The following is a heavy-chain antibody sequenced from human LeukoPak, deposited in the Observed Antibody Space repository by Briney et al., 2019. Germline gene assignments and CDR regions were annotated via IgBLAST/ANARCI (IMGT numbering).Heavy chain of an antibody. Sequence: ASVKVSCKGSGYTFTNYAMHSVRQAPGQSLEWMGWINAGNGDTKYSQKFQGRVTITRDTSATTTYMKLSSLRSTDTAVYYCARERGWGGLLRDALDIWGQGTMVAVSS. V-gene: IGHV1-3*01. CDR1: GYTFTNYA. D-gene: IGHD2-21*02. CDR2: INAGNGDT. CDR3: ARERGWGGLLRDALDI. J-gene: IGHJ3*02.